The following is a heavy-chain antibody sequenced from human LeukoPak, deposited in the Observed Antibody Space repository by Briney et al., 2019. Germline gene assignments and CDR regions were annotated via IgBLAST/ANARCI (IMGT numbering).Heavy chain of an antibody. CDR3: ARAQDDYVWGSYRYTGGNWFDP. CDR2: IYYSGST. V-gene: IGHV4-59*01. D-gene: IGHD3-16*02. CDR1: GGSISSYY. Sequence: SETLSLTCTVSGGSISSYYWSWIRQPPGKGLEWIVYIYYSGSTNYNPSLKSRVTISVDTSKNQFSLKLSSVTAADTAVYYCARAQDDYVWGSYRYTGGNWFDPWGQGTLVTVSS. J-gene: IGHJ5*02.